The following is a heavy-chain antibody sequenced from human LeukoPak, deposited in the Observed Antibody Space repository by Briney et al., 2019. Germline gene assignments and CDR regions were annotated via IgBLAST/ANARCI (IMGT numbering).Heavy chain of an antibody. CDR1: GGSISSSSYY. CDR2: IYYSGST. D-gene: IGHD6-19*01. CDR3: ASYSSGGY. V-gene: IGHV4-39*01. J-gene: IGHJ4*02. Sequence: SETLSPTCTVSGGSISSSSYYWGWIRQPPGKGLEWIGSIYYSGSTYYNPSLKSRVTISVDTSKNQFSLKLSSVTAADTAVYYCASYSSGGYWGQGTLVTVSS.